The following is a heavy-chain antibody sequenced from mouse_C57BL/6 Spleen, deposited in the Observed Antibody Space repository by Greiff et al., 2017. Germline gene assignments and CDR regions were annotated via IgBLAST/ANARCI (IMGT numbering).Heavy chain of an antibody. CDR3: ARRDYYGSREEAWFAD. J-gene: IGHJ3*01. V-gene: IGHV1-61*01. CDR2: IYPSDSET. CDR1: GYTFTSYW. Sequence: QVQLQQPGAELVRPGSSVKLSCKASGYTFTSYWMDWVKQRPGQGLEWIGNIYPSDSETHYNQKFKDKATLTVDKSSSTAYMQLSSLTSEDSAVYYCARRDYYGSREEAWFADWGQGTLVTVSA. D-gene: IGHD1-1*01.